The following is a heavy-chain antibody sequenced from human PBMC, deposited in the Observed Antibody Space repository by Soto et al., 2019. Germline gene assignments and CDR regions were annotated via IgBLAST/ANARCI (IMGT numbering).Heavy chain of an antibody. J-gene: IGHJ4*02. D-gene: IGHD4-17*01. V-gene: IGHV4-30-4*01. Sequence: QVQLQESGPGLVKPSQTLSLTCTVSGGSITSGDYYWSWIRQPPGKGLEWVGYNYYGGSTYYNPSLESRITISLDTAKNQFSLGLTSVTAADTAVYYCASGSTVINTLDFWGQGTLVTVSS. CDR3: ASGSTVINTLDF. CDR2: NYYGGST. CDR1: GGSITSGDYY.